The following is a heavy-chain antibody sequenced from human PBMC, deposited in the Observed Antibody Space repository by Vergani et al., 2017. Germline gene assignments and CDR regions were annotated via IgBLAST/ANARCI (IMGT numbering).Heavy chain of an antibody. CDR3: AKKSCGKPRSHIRDLGE. J-gene: IGHJ1*01. CDR1: GFTSSYYG. Sequence: AHLVVSGGGVVQPGRSLRLSCVVSGFTSSYYGMLGVRQAPRKGLEWVAMISYDGTQKYYADSAKGRFTISRDNSKSTLYLQMNSLRTEDTAVYYCAKKSCGKPRSHIRDLGEWGQGTLVTVSS. D-gene: IGHD2-15*01. CDR2: ISYDGTQK. V-gene: IGHV3-30*18.